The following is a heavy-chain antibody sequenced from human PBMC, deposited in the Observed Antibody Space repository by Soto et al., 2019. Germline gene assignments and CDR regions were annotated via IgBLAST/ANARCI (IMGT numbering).Heavy chain of an antibody. Sequence: QVQLQQWGAGLLKPSETLSLTCAVYGGFVSSGSYYWSXXXQPPGKGLEWIGEMSHSGGTHFNPSLKSRVTISVDTSKNQFSLKMSSVTAADTALYYCARVERGTATTVVDAFDIWGPGTMVTVSS. CDR2: MSHSGGT. J-gene: IGHJ3*02. CDR3: ARVERGTATTVVDAFDI. V-gene: IGHV4-34*01. D-gene: IGHD1-1*01. CDR1: GGFVSSGSYY.